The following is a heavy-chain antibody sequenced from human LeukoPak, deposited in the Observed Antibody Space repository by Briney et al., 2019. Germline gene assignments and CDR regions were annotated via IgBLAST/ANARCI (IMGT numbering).Heavy chain of an antibody. CDR2: ISTSSSYI. D-gene: IGHD1/OR15-1a*01. J-gene: IGHJ4*02. CDR1: GFTFSSYS. V-gene: IGHV3-21*01. Sequence: GGSPRLSCAASGFTFSSYSMNWVRQAPGKGLEWVSSISTSSSYIYYADSVKGRFTISRDNAKNSLYLQMNSLRAEDTAVYYCARDPDGTARNYFDYWGQGTLVTVSS. CDR3: ARDPDGTARNYFDY.